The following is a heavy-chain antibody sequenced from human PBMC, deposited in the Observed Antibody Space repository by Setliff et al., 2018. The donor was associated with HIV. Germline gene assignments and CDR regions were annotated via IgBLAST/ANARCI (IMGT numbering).Heavy chain of an antibody. V-gene: IGHV2-5*01. CDR3: AHRPPYGDYFAYYFDY. D-gene: IGHD4-17*01. CDR2: IYWNDDK. CDR1: GFSLSTSGVG. J-gene: IGHJ4*02. Sequence: SGPTLVNPTQTLTLTCTFSGFSLSTSGVGVGWIRQPPGKALEWLALIYWNDDKRYSPSLKSRLTITKDTSKNQVVLTMTNMDPVDTATYYCAHRPPYGDYFAYYFDYWGQGTLVTVSS.